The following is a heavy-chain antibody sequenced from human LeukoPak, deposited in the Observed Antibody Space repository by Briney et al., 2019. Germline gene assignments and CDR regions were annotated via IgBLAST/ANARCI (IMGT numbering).Heavy chain of an antibody. CDR3: ARGYYYDSSGYFQH. J-gene: IGHJ1*01. CDR1: GGSISSSSHY. V-gene: IGHV4-39*07. Sequence: SETLSLTCSVSGGSISSSSHYWDWIRQPPGEGLEWIGSIYYSGSTYYNPSLKSRVTISVDTSKNQFSLKLISVTAADTAVYYCARGYYYDSSGYFQHWGQGTLVTVSS. D-gene: IGHD3-22*01. CDR2: IYYSGST.